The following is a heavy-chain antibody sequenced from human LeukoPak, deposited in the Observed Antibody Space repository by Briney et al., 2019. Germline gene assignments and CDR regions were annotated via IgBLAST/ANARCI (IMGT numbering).Heavy chain of an antibody. Sequence: ASVKVSCKASGYTFTGYYMHWVRQAPRQGLECMGWINPNSGGTNYAQKFQGRVTMTRDTSISTAYMELSRLRSDDTAVYYCARGSRSWVALAFDYWGQGTLVTVSS. V-gene: IGHV1-2*02. CDR3: ARGSRSWVALAFDY. CDR2: INPNSGGT. CDR1: GYTFTGYY. J-gene: IGHJ4*02. D-gene: IGHD6-13*01.